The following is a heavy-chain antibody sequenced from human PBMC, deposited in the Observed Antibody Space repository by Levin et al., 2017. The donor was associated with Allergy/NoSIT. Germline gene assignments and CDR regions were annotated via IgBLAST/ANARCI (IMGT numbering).Heavy chain of an antibody. CDR2: IYSGGST. Sequence: GGSLRLSCAASGFTVSSNCMSWVRQAPGKGLEWVSVIYSGGSTYYADSVKGRFTISRDNSKNTLYLQMNSLRAEDTAVYYCAGGSWIQPVDYWGQGTLVTVSS. D-gene: IGHD5-18*01. V-gene: IGHV3-66*01. CDR1: GFTVSSNC. J-gene: IGHJ4*02. CDR3: AGGSWIQPVDY.